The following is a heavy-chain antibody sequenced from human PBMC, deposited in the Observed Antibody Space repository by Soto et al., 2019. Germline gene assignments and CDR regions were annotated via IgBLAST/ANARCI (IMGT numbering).Heavy chain of an antibody. J-gene: IGHJ6*02. D-gene: IGHD5-12*01. CDR3: ARQGGFDSGYDYYYYYGMDV. CDR1: GYSFTSYW. CDR2: IYPGDSDT. V-gene: IGHV5-51*01. Sequence: GESLKISCKGSGYSFTSYWIGWVRQMPGKGLEWMGIIYPGDSDTRYSPSFQGQVTISADKSISTVYLQWSSLKASDTAMYYCARQGGFDSGYDYYYYYGMDVWGQGTTVTVSS.